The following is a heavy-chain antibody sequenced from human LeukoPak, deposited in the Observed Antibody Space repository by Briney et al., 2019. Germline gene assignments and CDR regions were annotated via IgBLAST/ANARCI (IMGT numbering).Heavy chain of an antibody. CDR1: GFTFTTYW. Sequence: GGSLRLSCAASGFTFTTYWMAWVRQAPVKGLEWVANIKRDGSVKYYVDSVKDRFTISRDNAKNSLYLQMNSLRAEDTALYYCVRDLSPAYGGHYYDAFDFWGQGTMVTVSS. D-gene: IGHD4-23*01. CDR3: VRDLSPAYGGHYYDAFDF. V-gene: IGHV3-7*01. J-gene: IGHJ3*01. CDR2: IKRDGSVK.